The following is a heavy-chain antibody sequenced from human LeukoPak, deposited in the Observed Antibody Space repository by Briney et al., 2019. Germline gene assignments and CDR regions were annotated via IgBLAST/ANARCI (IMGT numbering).Heavy chain of an antibody. V-gene: IGHV3-23*01. CDR2: ISGSGGST. J-gene: IGHJ4*02. D-gene: IGHD3-22*01. CDR3: AKKRYYYDSSGYPSMPFDY. CDR1: GFTFSSYA. Sequence: GGSLRLSCAASGFTFSSYAMSWVRQAPGKGLEWVSAISGSGGSTYYADSVKGRFNISRDNSKNTLYLQMNSLRAEDTAVYYCAKKRYYYDSSGYPSMPFDYWGQGTLVTVSS.